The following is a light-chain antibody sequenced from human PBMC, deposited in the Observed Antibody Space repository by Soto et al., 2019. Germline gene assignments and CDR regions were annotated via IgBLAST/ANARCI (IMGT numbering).Light chain of an antibody. Sequence: IVLTQSPETLSLSPGSGATLSCRASQTISNHLAWYQQKPGQAPRLLISDASKRATGIPARFSGRGSETDFTLTISSLEPEDFAIYYCQQRHDWPLTFGGGTKVELK. CDR3: QQRHDWPLT. J-gene: IGKJ4*01. V-gene: IGKV3-11*01. CDR1: QTISNH. CDR2: DAS.